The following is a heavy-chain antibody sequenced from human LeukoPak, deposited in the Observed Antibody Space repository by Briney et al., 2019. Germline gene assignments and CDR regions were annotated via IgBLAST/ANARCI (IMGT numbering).Heavy chain of an antibody. CDR3: ARNSALDY. D-gene: IGHD2/OR15-2a*01. CDR1: GFTFSSYD. Sequence: PGGSLRLSCAASGFTFSSYDMHWVRQAPGKGLEWVAVMWSDGSNKYHADSVKGRFTISRDNSKNTLYLQMNSLRAEDMAVYYCARNSALDYWGQGTLVTVSS. CDR2: MWSDGSNK. V-gene: IGHV3-33*01. J-gene: IGHJ4*02.